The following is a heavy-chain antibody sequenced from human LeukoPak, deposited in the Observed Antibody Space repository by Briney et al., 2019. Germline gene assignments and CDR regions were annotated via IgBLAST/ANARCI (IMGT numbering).Heavy chain of an antibody. D-gene: IGHD1-26*01. CDR3: AKGTTGYSGSYYGYFDH. J-gene: IGHJ4*02. V-gene: IGHV3-23*01. CDR2: ISGSGGST. Sequence: PGGSLRLSCAASGFTFSSYAMSWVRQAPGKGLEWVSAISGSGGSTYYADSVKGRFTIPRDNSKNTLYLQMNSLRAEDTAVYYCAKGTTGYSGSYYGYFDHWGQGTQATVSS. CDR1: GFTFSSYA.